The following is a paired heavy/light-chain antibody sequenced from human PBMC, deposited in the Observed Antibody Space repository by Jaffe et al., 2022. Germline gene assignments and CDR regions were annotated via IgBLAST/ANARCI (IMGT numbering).Heavy chain of an antibody. CDR3: ARRPVTLGYYFDD. Sequence: QVQLVESGGGVVQPGRSLRLSCAASGFTFDSYGMHWVRQAPGKGLEWVALILYDGTNKYYADSVKGRFTISRDNSKNTLYLQMNSLTTEDTAVYYCARRPVTLGYYFDDWGQGTLVTVSS. CDR1: GFTFDSYG. V-gene: IGHV3-30*03. J-gene: IGHJ4*02. D-gene: IGHD2-2*01. CDR2: ILYDGTNK.
Light chain of an antibody. V-gene: IGLV3-21*02. J-gene: IGLJ1*01. Sequence: SYVLTQPPSVSVAPGQTARITCGGNNIGSKSVHWYQQKPGQAPVLVVYDDSDRPSGIPERFSGSNSGNTATLTISRVEAGDEADYYCQVWDYSPDHRYVFGAGTQVTVL. CDR1: NIGSKS. CDR2: DDS. CDR3: QVWDYSPDHRYV.